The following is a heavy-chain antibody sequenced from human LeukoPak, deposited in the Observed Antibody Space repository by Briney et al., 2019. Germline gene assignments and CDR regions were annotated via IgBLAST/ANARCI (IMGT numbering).Heavy chain of an antibody. CDR1: GFSLSTSGVG. Sequence: SGPTLVKPTQTLTLTCTFSGFSLSTSGVGVGWIRQPPGKALEWLALIYWDDDKRYSPSLKSRLTIAKDTSKNQVVLTMTNMDPVDTATYYCAHRALAATVTGRDWFDPWGQGTLVTVSS. J-gene: IGHJ5*02. V-gene: IGHV2-5*02. CDR3: AHRALAATVTGRDWFDP. D-gene: IGHD6-13*01. CDR2: IYWDDDK.